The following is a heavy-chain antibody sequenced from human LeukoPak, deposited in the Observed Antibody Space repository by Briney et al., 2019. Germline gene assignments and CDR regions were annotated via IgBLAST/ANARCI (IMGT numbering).Heavy chain of an antibody. CDR3: ATLGATSFDY. CDR2: IVPNSGGT. V-gene: IGHV1-2*02. J-gene: IGHJ4*02. Sequence: ASVKVSFKTSGYTFTDYYIHWVRQAPGQGLEWMGWIVPNSGGTNFAQKFQGRVNMTRDKSISTAYMELNRLRYDDTAVYYCATLGATSFDYWGQGTLVTVSS. D-gene: IGHD1-26*01. CDR1: GYTFTDYY.